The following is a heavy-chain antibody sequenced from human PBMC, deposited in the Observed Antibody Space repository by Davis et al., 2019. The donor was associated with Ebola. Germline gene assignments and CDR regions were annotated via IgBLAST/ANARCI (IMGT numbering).Heavy chain of an antibody. CDR1: GYTFTSYY. D-gene: IGHD6-6*01. J-gene: IGHJ6*03. CDR3: ASQYSSSPMPPPEYYYYMDV. V-gene: IGHV1-2*02. Sequence: ASVKVSCKASGYTFTSYYMHWVRQAPGQGLEWMGWINPNSGGTNYAQKFQGRVTMTRDTSISTAYMELSRLRSDDTAVYYCASQYSSSPMPPPEYYYYMDVWGKGTTVTVSS. CDR2: INPNSGGT.